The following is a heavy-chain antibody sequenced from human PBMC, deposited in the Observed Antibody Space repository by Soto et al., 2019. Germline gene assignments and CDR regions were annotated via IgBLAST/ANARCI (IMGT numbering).Heavy chain of an antibody. CDR1: GGSISSGDYY. CDR3: ARVVRYCSGGSCPSWFDP. V-gene: IGHV4-30-4*01. CDR2: IYYSGST. Sequence: PSETLSLTCTVSGGSISSGDYYWSWIRQPPGKGLEWIGYIYYSGSTYYNPSLKSRVTISVDTSKNQFSLKLSSVTAADTAVYYCARVVRYCSGGSCPSWFDPWGQGTLVTVSS. D-gene: IGHD2-15*01. J-gene: IGHJ5*02.